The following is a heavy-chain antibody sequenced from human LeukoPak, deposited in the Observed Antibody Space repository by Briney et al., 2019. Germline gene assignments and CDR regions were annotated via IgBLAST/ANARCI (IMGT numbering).Heavy chain of an antibody. V-gene: IGHV1-8*02. CDR3: ARDSAYTVTINWFDP. D-gene: IGHD4-17*01. J-gene: IGHJ5*02. CDR2: MNPNSGNT. Sequence: ASVKVSCKASGYTFTGYYMHWVRQATGQGLEWMGWMNPNSGNTGYAQKFQGRVTMTRNTSISTAYMELSSLRSEDAAVYYCARDSAYTVTINWFDPWGQGTLVTVSS. CDR1: GYTFTGYY.